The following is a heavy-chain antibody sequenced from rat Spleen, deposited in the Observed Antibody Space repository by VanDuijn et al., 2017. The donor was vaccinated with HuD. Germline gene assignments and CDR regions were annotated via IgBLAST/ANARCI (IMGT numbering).Heavy chain of an antibody. V-gene: IGHV5-27*01. CDR2: ISAGGDNT. CDR3: TTWFAY. CDR1: GFTFSNYY. Sequence: EVQLVESGGGLVQPGRSLKLSCAASGFTFSNYYMAWVRQAPTKGLEWVAYISAGGDNTYYRDSVKGRFTISRDIAKSSLYLQMDSLRSEDTATYYCTTWFAYWGQGTLVTVSS. J-gene: IGHJ3*01.